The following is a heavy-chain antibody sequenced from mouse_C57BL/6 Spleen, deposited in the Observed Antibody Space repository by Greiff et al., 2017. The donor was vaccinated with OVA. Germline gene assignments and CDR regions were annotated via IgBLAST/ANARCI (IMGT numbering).Heavy chain of an antibody. CDR1: GYSITSGYY. CDR3: ARGDGWYYFDY. V-gene: IGHV3-6*01. Sequence: DVQLQESGPGLVKPSPSLSLSCSVTGYSITSGYYWNWIRQFPGNKLEWMGYISYDGSTNYNPSLKNRISITRDTSMNHFFLKLNSVTTEDTATYYCARGDGWYYFDYWGQGTTLTVSS. J-gene: IGHJ2*01. D-gene: IGHD1-1*02. CDR2: ISYDGST.